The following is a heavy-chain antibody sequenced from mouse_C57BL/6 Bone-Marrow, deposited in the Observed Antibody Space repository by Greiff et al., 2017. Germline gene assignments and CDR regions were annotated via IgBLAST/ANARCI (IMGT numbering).Heavy chain of an antibody. CDR2: ISPRSGNT. CDR1: GYTFTSYG. CDR3: AREGLLSMDY. J-gene: IGHJ4*01. D-gene: IGHD2-10*01. V-gene: IGHV1-81*01. Sequence: QVQLKQSGAELARPGASVKLSCKASGYTFTSYGISWVKQRTGQGLEWIGEISPRSGNTYYNEKFKGKATLTADKSSSTAYMELRSLTSEDSAVYFCAREGLLSMDYWGQGTSVTVSS.